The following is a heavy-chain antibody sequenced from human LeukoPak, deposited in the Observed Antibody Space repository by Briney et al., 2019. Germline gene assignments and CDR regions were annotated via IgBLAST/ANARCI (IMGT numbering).Heavy chain of an antibody. CDR3: AKTYYYGTGGFDP. Sequence: GGSLRLSCEATGFIFNNYAMSWVRQAPGKGLEWASAISGSGGSIYYADSVKGRFTISRDNSKNTLYLQMNSLRAEDTAVYYCAKTYYYGTGGFDPWGQGTLVTVSS. CDR1: GFIFNNYA. V-gene: IGHV3-23*01. CDR2: ISGSGGSI. J-gene: IGHJ5*02. D-gene: IGHD3-10*01.